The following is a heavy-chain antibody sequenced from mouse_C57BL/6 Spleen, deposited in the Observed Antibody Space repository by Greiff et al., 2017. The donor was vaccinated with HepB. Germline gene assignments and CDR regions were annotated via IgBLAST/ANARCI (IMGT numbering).Heavy chain of an antibody. V-gene: IGHV5-4*03. Sequence: EVKVEESGGGLVKPGGSLKLSCAASGFTFSSYAMSWVRQTPEKRLEWVATISDGGSYTYYPDNVKGRFTISRDNAKNNLYLQMSHLKSEDTAMYYCARGLEFDYWGQGTTLTVSS. J-gene: IGHJ2*01. CDR3: ARGLEFDY. CDR2: ISDGGSYT. CDR1: GFTFSSYA.